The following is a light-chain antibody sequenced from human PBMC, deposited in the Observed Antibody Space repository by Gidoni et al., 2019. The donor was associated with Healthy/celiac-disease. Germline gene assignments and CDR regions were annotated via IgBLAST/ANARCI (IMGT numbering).Light chain of an antibody. Sequence: DSVMTQSPLSLPVTPGEPASISCRYSQSLMHSNESNDLDWYLQKTGQSQQLLIYLGSKRASGVPDRVSGSRSGTDFTLKISKVGAVDVGVSSCMQGPQPPLTFGGGTKVEIK. CDR1: QSLMHSNESND. V-gene: IGKV2-28*01. CDR3: MQGPQPPLT. J-gene: IGKJ4*01. CDR2: LGS.